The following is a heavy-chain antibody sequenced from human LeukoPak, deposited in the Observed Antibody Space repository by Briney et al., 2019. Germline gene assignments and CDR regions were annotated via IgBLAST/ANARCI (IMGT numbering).Heavy chain of an antibody. CDR1: GDSVSSNSAA. V-gene: IGHV6-1*01. CDR2: TYYRSKWYN. Sequence: SQTLSLTSAISGDSVSSNSAAWNWIRQSPSRGLEWQGRTYYRSKWYNDYAVSVKSRITINPDTSKNQFSLQLNSVTPEDTAVYYCGRSGSYYGGAWFDPWGQGTLVTVSS. J-gene: IGHJ5*02. D-gene: IGHD1-26*01. CDR3: GRSGSYYGGAWFDP.